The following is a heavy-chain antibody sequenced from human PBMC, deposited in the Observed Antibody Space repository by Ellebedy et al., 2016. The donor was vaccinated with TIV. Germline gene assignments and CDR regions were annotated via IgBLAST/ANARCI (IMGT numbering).Heavy chain of an antibody. D-gene: IGHD3-16*01. CDR3: ARNWGPL. Sequence: PGGSLRLSCVVSGFSFRTYDMNWVRQTPGKGLEWVSTISGGGDTTYYAHSVKGRFTISRDNSKNSLYLQMNSLRAEDTAVYYCARNWGPLWGQGTLVTVSS. CDR2: ISGGGDTT. V-gene: IGHV3-23*01. CDR1: GFSFRTYD. J-gene: IGHJ4*02.